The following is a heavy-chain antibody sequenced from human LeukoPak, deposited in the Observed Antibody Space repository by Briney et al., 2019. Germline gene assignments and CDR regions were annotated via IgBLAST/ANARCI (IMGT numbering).Heavy chain of an antibody. Sequence: SETLSLTCAVYGESFSGYYWSWIRQPPGKGLEWIGEINHSGSTNYNPSLKSRVTISVDTSKNQFSLKLSSVTAADTAVYYCARLMSSSWYSPGAFDIWGQGTMVTVSS. CDR1: GESFSGYY. CDR3: ARLMSSSWYSPGAFDI. CDR2: INHSGST. D-gene: IGHD6-13*01. V-gene: IGHV4-34*01. J-gene: IGHJ3*02.